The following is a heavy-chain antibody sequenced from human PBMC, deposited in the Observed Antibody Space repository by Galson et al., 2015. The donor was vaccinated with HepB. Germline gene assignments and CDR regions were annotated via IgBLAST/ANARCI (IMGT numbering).Heavy chain of an antibody. CDR2: IWYDGSSQ. V-gene: IGHV3-33*01. D-gene: IGHD6-19*01. CDR3: ARDVVSEWYFDL. J-gene: IGHJ2*01. CDR1: GFTISSFG. Sequence: SLRLSCAASGFTISSFGMHWVRQAPGKGLEWVAVIWYDGSSQYYADSVKGRFTISRDNSKNTLYLQMNSLRGDDTAVYYCARDVVSEWYFDLWGRGTLVTVSP.